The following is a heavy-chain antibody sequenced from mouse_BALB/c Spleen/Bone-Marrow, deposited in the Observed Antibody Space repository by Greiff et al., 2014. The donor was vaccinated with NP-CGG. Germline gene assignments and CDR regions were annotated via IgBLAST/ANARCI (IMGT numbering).Heavy chain of an antibody. D-gene: IGHD1-1*01. V-gene: IGHV3-8*02. J-gene: IGHJ4*01. Sequence: EVQLVESGLSLVKPSQTLSLTCSVTGDSITSGYWNWIRKFPGNKLEYMGYISYSGSTYYNPSLKSRISITRDTSKNQYYLQLNSVTTEDTATYYCARGGGSSYNYAMDYWGQGTSVTVSS. CDR3: ARGGGSSYNYAMDY. CDR2: ISYSGST. CDR1: GDSITSGY.